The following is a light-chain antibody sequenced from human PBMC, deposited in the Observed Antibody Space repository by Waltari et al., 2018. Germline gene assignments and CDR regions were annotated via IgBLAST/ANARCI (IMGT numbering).Light chain of an antibody. V-gene: IGKV1-8*01. Sequence: AIRVTQSPSSLSASTGDRVTITCRASQGIISYLAWYQQKPGKAPKLLIYAASTLQSGVPSRVSGSGSGTDFTLTISCLQSDDFATYYCQQYYSYPRTFGQGTKVEIK. CDR2: AAS. J-gene: IGKJ1*01. CDR1: QGIISY. CDR3: QQYYSYPRT.